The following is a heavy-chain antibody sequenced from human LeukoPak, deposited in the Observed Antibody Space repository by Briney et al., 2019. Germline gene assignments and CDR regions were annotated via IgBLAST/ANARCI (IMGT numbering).Heavy chain of an antibody. Sequence: ASVKVSCKASGYTFTDYYLHWVRQAPGQGLECMGWINPISGGTDYAQKFQGSVTMTRDASITTVYTALSSLRSDDTAVYYCASLGATTIHYYGMDVWGQGTTVTVSS. J-gene: IGHJ6*02. CDR1: GYTFTDYY. CDR3: ASLGATTIHYYGMDV. V-gene: IGHV1-2*02. D-gene: IGHD1-26*01. CDR2: INPISGGT.